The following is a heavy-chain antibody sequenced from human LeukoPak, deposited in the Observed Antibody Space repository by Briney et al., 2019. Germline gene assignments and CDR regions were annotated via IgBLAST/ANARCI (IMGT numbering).Heavy chain of an antibody. V-gene: IGHV5-51*01. D-gene: IGHD1-26*01. CDR2: IYPDDSDA. CDR3: ARQAYSGSSSHVDY. J-gene: IGHJ4*02. Sequence: NLGESLKISCKGSGYSFTSYWIGWVRQMPGKGLEWMGIIYPDDSDARYSPSFQGQVTISADKSISTAFLQWSSLKASDTAMYYCARQAYSGSSSHVDYWGQGTLVTVSS. CDR1: GYSFTSYW.